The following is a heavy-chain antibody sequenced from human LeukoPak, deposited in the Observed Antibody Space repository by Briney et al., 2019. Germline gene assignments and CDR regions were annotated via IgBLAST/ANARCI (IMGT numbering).Heavy chain of an antibody. J-gene: IGHJ6*03. CDR1: GFTFTTFA. CDR3: ARVSSKTMVRAIITKKNYYYYYMDV. Sequence: GGSLRLSCAASGFTFTTFAMIWVRQPPGKGLEWVANIKQDGSEKYYVDSVKGRFTISRDNAKNSLYVQMNSLRAEDTAVYYCARVSSKTMVRAIITKKNYYYYYMDVWGKGTTVTISS. D-gene: IGHD3-10*01. CDR2: IKQDGSEK. V-gene: IGHV3-7*01.